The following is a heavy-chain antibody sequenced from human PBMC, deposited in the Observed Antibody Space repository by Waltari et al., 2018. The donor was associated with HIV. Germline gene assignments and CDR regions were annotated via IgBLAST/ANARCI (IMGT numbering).Heavy chain of an antibody. CDR1: GGTFSSYA. J-gene: IGHJ5*02. D-gene: IGHD2-2*01. V-gene: IGHV1-69*01. CDR3: ARDRSGIVVVPAAKNWFDP. CDR2: IIPSFGTA. Sequence: QVQLVQSGAEVKKPGSSVKVSCKASGGTFSSYAISWVRQAPGQGLEWMGGIIPSFGTANYAQKCQGRVTITADESTSTAYMELSSLRSEDTAVYYCARDRSGIVVVPAAKNWFDPWGQGTLVTVSS.